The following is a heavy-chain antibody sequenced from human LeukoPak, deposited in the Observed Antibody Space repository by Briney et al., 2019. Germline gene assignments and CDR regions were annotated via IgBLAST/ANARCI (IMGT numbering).Heavy chain of an antibody. J-gene: IGHJ4*02. Sequence: SETLSLTCTVPGGSISSYYWSWIRQPPGKGLEWIGYIYHSGSTNYNPSLKSRVTISVDTSKNQFSLKLSSVTAADTAVYYCARSKNLDYWGQGTLVTVSS. V-gene: IGHV4-59*08. CDR2: IYHSGST. CDR3: ARSKNLDY. CDR1: GGSISSYY.